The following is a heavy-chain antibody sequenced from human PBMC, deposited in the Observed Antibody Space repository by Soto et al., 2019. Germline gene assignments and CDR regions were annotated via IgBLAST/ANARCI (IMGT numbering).Heavy chain of an antibody. CDR2: IYYSGST. D-gene: IGHD3-22*01. CDR1: GVSLSSSIYY. CDR3: ATTYYYDSSGYYYAPNYFDY. Sequence: SETLSLTCTVSGVSLSSSIYYLSWIRPPPGKGLEWIGSIYYSGSTYYNPSLKSRVTISVDTSKNQFSLKLSSVTAADTAVYYCATTYYYDSSGYYYAPNYFDYWGQGTLVTVSS. J-gene: IGHJ4*02. V-gene: IGHV4-39*01.